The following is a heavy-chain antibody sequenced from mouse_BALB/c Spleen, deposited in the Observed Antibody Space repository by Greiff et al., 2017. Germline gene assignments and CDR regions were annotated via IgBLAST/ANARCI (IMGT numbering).Heavy chain of an antibody. CDR3: ASPYYYGSSYDYAMDY. J-gene: IGHJ4*01. CDR1: GFAFSSYD. Sequence: EVKLMESGGGLVKPGGSLKLSCAASGFAFSSYDMSWVRQTPEKRLEWVAYISSGGGSTYYPDTVKGRFTISRDNAKNTLYLQMSSLKSEDTAMYYCASPYYYGSSYDYAMDYWGQGTSVTVSS. V-gene: IGHV5-12-1*01. D-gene: IGHD1-1*01. CDR2: ISSGGGST.